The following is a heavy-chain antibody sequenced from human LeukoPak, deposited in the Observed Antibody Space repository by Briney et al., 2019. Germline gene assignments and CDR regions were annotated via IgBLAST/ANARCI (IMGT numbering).Heavy chain of an antibody. D-gene: IGHD2-15*01. CDR2: ISGNGAGT. CDR1: GFTFSIYG. V-gene: IGHV3-23*01. CDR3: AKDLHGGLDY. J-gene: IGHJ4*02. Sequence: GGSLRLSCAASGFTFSIYGMSWVRQAPGKGLEWVSGISGNGAGTYYADSVKGRFTISRDNSKNTSYLQMNSLRVEDTAVYYCAKDLHGGLDYWGQGTLVTVSS.